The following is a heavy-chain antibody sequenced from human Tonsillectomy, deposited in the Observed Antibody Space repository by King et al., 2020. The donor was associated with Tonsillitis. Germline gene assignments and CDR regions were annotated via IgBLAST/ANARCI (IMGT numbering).Heavy chain of an antibody. V-gene: IGHV3-21*01. Sequence: VQLVESGGGLVKPGGSLRLSCAASGFTFSYYSMNWVLQAPGKGLEWGSSISSNSTAIYYADSVKGRITISRDNAKNSLYLQMNSLRAEETAVYYCARGDYYVTSGFADYWGQGPLVTVSS. CDR1: GFTFSYYS. J-gene: IGHJ4*02. D-gene: IGHD3-22*01. CDR3: ARGDYYVTSGFADY. CDR2: ISSNSTAI.